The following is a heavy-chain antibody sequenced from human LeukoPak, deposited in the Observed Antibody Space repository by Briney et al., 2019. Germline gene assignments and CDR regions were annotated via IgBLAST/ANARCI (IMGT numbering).Heavy chain of an antibody. D-gene: IGHD3-22*01. CDR1: GYTFTGYY. CDR3: ARDNRYDSSGYYPEDAFDI. J-gene: IGHJ3*02. Sequence: ASVKVSCKASGYTFTGYYMHWVRQAPGQGLEWMGWINPNSGGTNYAQKFQGRVTMTRDTSISTAYMELSRLRSDDTAVYYCARDNRYDSSGYYPEDAFDIRGQGTMVTVSS. V-gene: IGHV1-2*02. CDR2: INPNSGGT.